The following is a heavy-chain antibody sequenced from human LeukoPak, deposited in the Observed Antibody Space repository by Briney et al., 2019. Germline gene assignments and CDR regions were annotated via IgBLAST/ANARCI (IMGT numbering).Heavy chain of an antibody. CDR2: SSSSSSTI. J-gene: IGHJ4*02. CDR3: ARGGAGITFGGVINSLYFDY. V-gene: IGHV3-48*04. D-gene: IGHD3-16*01. Sequence: GGSLRLSCAASGFTFSSYTMNWVRQAPGKGLEWVSYSSSSSSTIYYVDSVKGRFTVSRDNAKNSLYLQMNSLRAEDTAVYYCARGGAGITFGGVINSLYFDYWGQGTLVTVSS. CDR1: GFTFSSYT.